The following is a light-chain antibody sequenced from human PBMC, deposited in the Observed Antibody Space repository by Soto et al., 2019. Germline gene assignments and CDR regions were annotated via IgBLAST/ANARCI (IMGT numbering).Light chain of an antibody. V-gene: IGLV1-44*01. Sequence: QSVLTQPPSESGTPGQRVTISCSGSSSNIGSNTVNWYQHLPGTAPNLLIFNNHQRPSGVPDRFSGAKSGNSASLAISGLQSDDEADYYCTSGDDRLRVVFGGGTKLTDL. J-gene: IGLJ2*01. CDR2: NNH. CDR1: SSNIGSNT. CDR3: TSGDDRLRVV.